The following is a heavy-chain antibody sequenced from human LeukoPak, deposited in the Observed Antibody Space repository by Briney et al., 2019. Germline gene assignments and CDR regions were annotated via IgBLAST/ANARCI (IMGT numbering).Heavy chain of an antibody. V-gene: IGHV3-53*01. CDR1: GVTVSSNY. CDR3: ARGYDYGDYIDY. J-gene: IGHJ4*02. CDR2: VYSGGST. D-gene: IGHD4-17*01. Sequence: PGGSLRLSCTVSGVTVSSNYVSWVRQAPGKGLEWVSVVYSGGSTYYADSVKGRFTISRDNSKDTLYLQMNRLRAEDTAVYYCARGYDYGDYIDYWGQGTLVTVSS.